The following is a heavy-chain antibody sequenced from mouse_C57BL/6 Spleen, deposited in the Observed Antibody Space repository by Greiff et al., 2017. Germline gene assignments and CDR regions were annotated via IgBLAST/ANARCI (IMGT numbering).Heavy chain of an antibody. CDR2: IDPSDSYT. CDR1: GYTFTSYW. Sequence: QVQLQQPGAELVRPGTSVKLSCKASGYTFTSYWMHWVKQRPGQGLEWIGVIDPSDSYTNYNQKFKGKATLTVDTSSSTAYMQLSSLTSEDSAVYYCARGDSYGSRESMDYWCQGTSVTVSS. CDR3: ARGDSYGSRESMDY. V-gene: IGHV1-59*01. D-gene: IGHD1-1*01. J-gene: IGHJ4*01.